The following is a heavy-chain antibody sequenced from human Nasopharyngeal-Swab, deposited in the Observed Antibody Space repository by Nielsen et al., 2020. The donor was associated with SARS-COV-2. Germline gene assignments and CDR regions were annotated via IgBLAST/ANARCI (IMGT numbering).Heavy chain of an antibody. CDR1: GGSITSSRHR. V-gene: IGHV4-39*02. CDR3: ARLDPFGSEDK. D-gene: IGHD3-3*01. CDR2: ILVNRYT. J-gene: IGHJ4*02. Sequence: SETLSLTCTVSGGSITSSRHRWGWIRQPPGKGLQWLGQILVNRYTEYHPSVRGRITVYADTSENSFSLRLSSVTAADTAVYYCARLDPFGSEDKWGQGTLVTVSS.